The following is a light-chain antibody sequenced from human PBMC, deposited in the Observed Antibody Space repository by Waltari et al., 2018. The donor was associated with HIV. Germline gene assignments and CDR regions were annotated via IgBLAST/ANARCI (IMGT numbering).Light chain of an antibody. J-gene: IGKJ4*01. CDR2: DTS. CDR3: QQRSNWPPT. Sequence: SPGERATLSCRASQSVDDYLAWYQQKPGQAPRLLIYDTSHRVTGIPARFSGSGSGTDFTLTISSLEPEDFAVYYCQQRSNWPPTFGGGTKVEI. V-gene: IGKV3-11*01. CDR1: QSVDDY.